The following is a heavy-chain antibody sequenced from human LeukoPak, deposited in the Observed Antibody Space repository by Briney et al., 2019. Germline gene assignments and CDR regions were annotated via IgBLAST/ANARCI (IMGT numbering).Heavy chain of an antibody. Sequence: SETLSLTCTVSGGSISSYQWSWIRQPPGKGLEWIGDVNHSGSTNYNPSPKSRVTISVDTSKNQFSLKLSSVTAADTAVYYCASSRIAAAGPPRNRVDYWGQGTLVTVPS. V-gene: IGHV4-34*01. CDR1: GGSISSYQ. J-gene: IGHJ4*02. CDR3: ASSRIAAAGPPRNRVDY. D-gene: IGHD6-13*01. CDR2: VNHSGST.